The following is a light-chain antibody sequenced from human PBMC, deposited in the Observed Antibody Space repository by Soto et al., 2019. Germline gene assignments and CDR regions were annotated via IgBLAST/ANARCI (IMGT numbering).Light chain of an antibody. J-gene: IGKJ5*01. Sequence: DIQMTQSPSSVSASVEDRVTSTCRASQSISSWLAWYQQKPGTVPNLLIYAASSLQSGVPSRFNGSGAGTEFTLTITSLQPEDFGTYYCQQGDSFPITFGQGTRLEIK. CDR2: AAS. V-gene: IGKV1-12*01. CDR3: QQGDSFPIT. CDR1: QSISSW.